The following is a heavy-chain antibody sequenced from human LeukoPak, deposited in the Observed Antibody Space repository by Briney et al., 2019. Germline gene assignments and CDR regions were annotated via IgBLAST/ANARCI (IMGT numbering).Heavy chain of an antibody. V-gene: IGHV3-30-3*01. J-gene: IGHJ4*02. CDR3: ARGYGGNDY. D-gene: IGHD4-23*01. Sequence: GGSLRLSCAGSGFTFSSYAMHWVRQAPGKGLEWVAVISYDGSNKYYADSVKGRFTISRDNSKNTLYLQMNSLRAEDTAVYYCARGYGGNDYWGQGTLVTVSS. CDR2: ISYDGSNK. CDR1: GFTFSSYA.